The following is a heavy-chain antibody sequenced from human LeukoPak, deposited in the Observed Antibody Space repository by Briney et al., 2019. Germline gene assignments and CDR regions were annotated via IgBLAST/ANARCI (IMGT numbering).Heavy chain of an antibody. CDR1: GFTFSSYS. D-gene: IGHD5-18*01. CDR2: ISSSSSTI. CDR3: ARDIVGYSYGSGGHAFDI. V-gene: IGHV3-48*04. Sequence: GGSLRLSCAASGFTFSSYSMNWVRQAPGKGLEWVSYISSSSSTIYYADSVKGRFTISRDNAKNSLYLQMNSLRAEDTAVYYCARDIVGYSYGSGGHAFDIWGQGTMVTVSS. J-gene: IGHJ3*02.